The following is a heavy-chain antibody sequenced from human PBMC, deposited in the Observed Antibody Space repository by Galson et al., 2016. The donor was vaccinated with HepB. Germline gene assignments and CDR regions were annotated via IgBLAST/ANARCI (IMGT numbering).Heavy chain of an antibody. V-gene: IGHV3-30*04. D-gene: IGHD5-24*01. CDR3: TRDSRRVIITYCFQD. Sequence: SLRLSCAASGFTFSSYAMHWVRQAPGKGLEWVAVVSYDGSNKYSADSVKGRFTISRDTSKNTLYLQMNSLRDEDTSVYYCTRDSRRVIITYCFQDWGQGTLVTVSS. J-gene: IGHJ1*01. CDR2: VSYDGSNK. CDR1: GFTFSSYA.